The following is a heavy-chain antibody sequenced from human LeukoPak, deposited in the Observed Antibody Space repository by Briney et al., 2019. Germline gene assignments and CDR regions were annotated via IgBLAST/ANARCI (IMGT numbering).Heavy chain of an antibody. V-gene: IGHV3-30*18. CDR3: AKDLEPQLVGAADY. J-gene: IGHJ4*02. D-gene: IGHD1-26*01. CDR2: ISYDGSNK. Sequence: GGSLRLSCAASGFTFSSYGMHWVRQPPGKGLEWVAVISYDGSNKYYADSVKGRFTISRDNSKNTLYLQMNSLRAEDTAVYYCAKDLEPQLVGAADYWGQGTLVTVSS. CDR1: GFTFSSYG.